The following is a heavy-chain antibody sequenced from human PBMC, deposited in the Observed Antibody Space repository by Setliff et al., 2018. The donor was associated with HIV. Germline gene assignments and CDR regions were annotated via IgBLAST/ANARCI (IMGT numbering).Heavy chain of an antibody. V-gene: IGHV4-34*10. J-gene: IGHJ6*03. D-gene: IGHD2-15*01. Sequence: PSETLSLTCGVDAWSLSGYFWVWVRQSPGRGLEWIGEINYAGVANYSPSLKSRVTMSLDTSKKHFSLKLKSVTAADTAVYYCALTGHRLLRGYMDVWGKGTTVTVSS. CDR1: AWSLSGYF. CDR3: ALTGHRLLRGYMDV. CDR2: INYAGVA.